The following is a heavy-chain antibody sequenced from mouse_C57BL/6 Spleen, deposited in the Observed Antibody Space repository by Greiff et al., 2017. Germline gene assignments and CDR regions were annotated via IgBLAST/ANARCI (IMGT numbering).Heavy chain of an antibody. V-gene: IGHV5-6*01. Sequence: EVKLMESGGDLVKPGGSLKLSCAASGFTFSSYGMSWVRQTPDKRLEWVATISSGGSYTYYPDSVKGRFTISRDNAKNTLYLQMSSLKSEDTAMYYCARHAAQRYFDVWGTGTTVTVSS. CDR3: ARHAAQRYFDV. CDR2: ISSGGSYT. CDR1: GFTFSSYG. J-gene: IGHJ1*03. D-gene: IGHD3-2*02.